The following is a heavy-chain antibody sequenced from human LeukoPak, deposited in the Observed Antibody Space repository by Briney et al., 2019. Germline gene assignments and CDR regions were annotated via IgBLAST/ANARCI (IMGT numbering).Heavy chain of an antibody. Sequence: SETLSLTCTVSGDSISSDHYYWSWIRQPSGKGLEWIGCIYYGGSTYYNPSLKSRITISLDTSKNQFSLKLRSVTAADTAVYYCARVIPDIVVVVAAIGWFDPWGQGTLVTVSS. D-gene: IGHD2-15*01. CDR3: ARVIPDIVVVVAAIGWFDP. J-gene: IGHJ5*02. V-gene: IGHV4-30-4*01. CDR2: IYYGGST. CDR1: GDSISSDHYY.